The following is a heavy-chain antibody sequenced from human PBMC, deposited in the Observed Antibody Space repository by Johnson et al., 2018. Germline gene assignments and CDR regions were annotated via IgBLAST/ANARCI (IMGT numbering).Heavy chain of an antibody. D-gene: IGHD4-11*01. CDR1: GFTFSDYY. V-gene: IGHV3-11*01. Sequence: QVQLVQSGGGLVKPGGSLRLSCAASGFTFSDYYMSWIRQAPGKGLEWVSYISSSGSTIYYADSVKGRFTISRDNAKNSLYLQMNSRRAEDTAVYYWARAKNYGNYSEYFQHWGQGTLVTVSS. CDR3: ARAKNYGNYSEYFQH. J-gene: IGHJ1*01. CDR2: ISSSGSTI.